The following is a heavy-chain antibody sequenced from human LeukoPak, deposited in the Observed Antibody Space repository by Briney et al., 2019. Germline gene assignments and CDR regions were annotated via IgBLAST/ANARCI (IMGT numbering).Heavy chain of an antibody. J-gene: IGHJ3*02. CDR3: ARFGSKVQIRFLEWSLSLDI. CDR1: GYAFTGYY. Sequence: ASVKVSCKASGYAFTGYYIHWVRQAPGQGLEWMGYINPNSGGTNYAQKFQGRVTMTRDTSISTAYMELSRLRSDDTAVYYCARFGSKVQIRFLEWSLSLDIWGQGTMVTVSS. V-gene: IGHV1-2*02. CDR2: INPNSGGT. D-gene: IGHD3-3*01.